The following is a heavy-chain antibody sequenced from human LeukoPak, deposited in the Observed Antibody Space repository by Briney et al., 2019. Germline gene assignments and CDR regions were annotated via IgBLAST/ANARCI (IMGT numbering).Heavy chain of an antibody. D-gene: IGHD6-13*01. Sequence: PSETLSLTSTVSGGSISSYYWSWIRQPPGKGLEWIGYIYYSGSTNYNPSLKSRVTISVDTSKNQFSLKLSSVTAADTAVYYCARDGGSWYGDYFDYWGQGTLVTVSS. CDR1: GGSISSYY. CDR3: ARDGGSWYGDYFDY. CDR2: IYYSGST. V-gene: IGHV4-59*01. J-gene: IGHJ4*02.